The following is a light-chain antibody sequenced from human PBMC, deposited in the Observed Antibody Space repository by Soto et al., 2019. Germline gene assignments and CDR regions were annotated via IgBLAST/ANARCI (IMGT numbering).Light chain of an antibody. V-gene: IGKV3-15*01. CDR2: GAS. Sequence: EVVMTQSPATLSVSPGERATLSCRASQSVNANLAWYQQKPGQAPRLLIHGASNRATGIPARFSGSGFGTEFIXNIVSXXSEDFAVYYCQQYNTWLWTFGQGTKVEI. J-gene: IGKJ1*01. CDR1: QSVNAN. CDR3: QQYNTWLWT.